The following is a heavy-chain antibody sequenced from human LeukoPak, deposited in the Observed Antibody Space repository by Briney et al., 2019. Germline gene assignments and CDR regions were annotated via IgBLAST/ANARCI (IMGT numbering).Heavy chain of an antibody. CDR2: ITGSGSHT. V-gene: IGHV3-21*01. D-gene: IGHD1-26*01. Sequence: PGGSLRLSCAASGFTFSTYSMSWVRQAPGKGLEWVSSITGSGSHTYYADSVKGRFTISRDNSKNTLYLQMNSLRAEDTAVYYCAKDYGGSYGLDYWGQGTLVTVSS. J-gene: IGHJ4*02. CDR3: AKDYGGSYGLDY. CDR1: GFTFSTYS.